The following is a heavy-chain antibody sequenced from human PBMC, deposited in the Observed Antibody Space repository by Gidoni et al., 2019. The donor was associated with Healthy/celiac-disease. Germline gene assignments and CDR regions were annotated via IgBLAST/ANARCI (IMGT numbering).Heavy chain of an antibody. D-gene: IGHD6-13*01. CDR3: ARESSPIAAAANWFDP. CDR2: IIPIFGTA. CDR1: EGTFSSYA. V-gene: IGHV1-69*01. J-gene: IGHJ5*02. Sequence: QVQLVQSGAEVKKPGSSVKVSCKASEGTFSSYAISWVRQAPGQGLEWMGGIIPIFGTANYAQKFQGRVTITADESTSTAYMELSSLRSEDTAVYYCARESSPIAAAANWFDPWGQGTLVTVSS.